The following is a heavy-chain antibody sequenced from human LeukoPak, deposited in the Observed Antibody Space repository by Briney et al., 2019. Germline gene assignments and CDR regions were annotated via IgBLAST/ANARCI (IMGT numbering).Heavy chain of an antibody. CDR1: GFSFSDYD. V-gene: IGHV3-30*02. J-gene: IGHJ4*02. D-gene: IGHD2-15*01. Sequence: GGSLRLSCAASGFSFSDYDIHWVRLAPGKGLEWVTFIRYDGNNKYYADSVKGRFTISRDNSKNTLYLQMNSLRAEDTAVYYCAKVRYCSGVNCYPDDNWGQGTLVTVSS. CDR2: IRYDGNNK. CDR3: AKVRYCSGVNCYPDDN.